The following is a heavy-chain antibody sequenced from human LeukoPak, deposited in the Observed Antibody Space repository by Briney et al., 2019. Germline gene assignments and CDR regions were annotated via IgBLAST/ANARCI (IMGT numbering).Heavy chain of an antibody. CDR1: GFSFSSYW. D-gene: IGHD3-22*01. CDR2: IKQDGSEK. V-gene: IGHV3-7*01. Sequence: PGGSLRLSCAASGFSFSSYWMSWVRQAPGKGLEWVADIKQDGSEKYYVDSVKGRFTISRDNAKNSLYLQMNSLRAEDTAVYYCARDRVLYYYDSSGIGNDYWGQGTLVTVSS. CDR3: ARDRVLYYYDSSGIGNDY. J-gene: IGHJ4*02.